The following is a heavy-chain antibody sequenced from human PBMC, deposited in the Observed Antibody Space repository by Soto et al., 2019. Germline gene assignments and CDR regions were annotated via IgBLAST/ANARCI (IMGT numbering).Heavy chain of an antibody. V-gene: IGHV3-23*01. CDR1: GFTFSFCA. Sequence: EVQLLESGGGLVQPGGSLRLSCAASGFTFSFCAMSWVRQAPGKGLEWVSSIRGSGGDTYYADSVRGRFTISRDNSKNTLYLQMNSLRVEDTAAYYCVKGHSASYYYFDYWGQGTLVTVSS. CDR2: IRGSGGDT. J-gene: IGHJ4*02. CDR3: VKGHSASYYYFDY. D-gene: IGHD3-22*01.